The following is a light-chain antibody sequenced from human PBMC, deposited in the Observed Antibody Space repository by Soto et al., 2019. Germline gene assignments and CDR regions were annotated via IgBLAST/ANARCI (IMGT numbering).Light chain of an antibody. CDR3: QQYNNWPPVT. CDR2: GAS. Sequence: EIVMTQSPVTLSVSPGERVTLSCRASQSVSNNLAWYRQKSGQAPRLLIYGASTRVTGIPARFSGSGSGTEFTLTISSLQSEDFAIYYCQQYNNWPPVTFGQGTRLDIK. V-gene: IGKV3-15*01. J-gene: IGKJ5*01. CDR1: QSVSNN.